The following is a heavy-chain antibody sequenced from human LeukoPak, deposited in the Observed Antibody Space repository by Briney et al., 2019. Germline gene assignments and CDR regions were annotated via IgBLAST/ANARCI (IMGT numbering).Heavy chain of an antibody. CDR2: IYYSGST. J-gene: IGHJ3*02. CDR1: GGSISSYY. CDR3: ARDSSSWTNDAFDI. Sequence: PSETLSLTCTVSGGSISSYYWSWIRQPPGKGLEWIGYIYYSGSTNYNPSLKSRVTISVDTSKNQFSLKLSSVTAADTAVYYCARDSSSWTNDAFDIWGQGTMVTVSS. V-gene: IGHV4-59*01. D-gene: IGHD6-13*01.